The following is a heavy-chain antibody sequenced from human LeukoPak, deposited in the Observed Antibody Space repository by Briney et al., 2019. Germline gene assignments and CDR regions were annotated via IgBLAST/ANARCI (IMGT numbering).Heavy chain of an antibody. CDR2: ISNDGSKK. D-gene: IGHD5-18*01. J-gene: IGHJ4*02. CDR3: AKDRYSYAFEYSDS. V-gene: IGHV3-30*18. Sequence: GGSLRLSCAASGFTFSSYGMHWVRQAPGKGLDRVAVISNDGSKKYYADSVKGRFTISRDNSKNTLSLQVSSLRTEDTAVYYCAKDRYSYAFEYSDSWGQGTLVTVSS. CDR1: GFTFSSYG.